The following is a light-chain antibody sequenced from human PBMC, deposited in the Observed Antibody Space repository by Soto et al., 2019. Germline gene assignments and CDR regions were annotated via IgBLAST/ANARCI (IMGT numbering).Light chain of an antibody. V-gene: IGKV1-9*01. CDR2: AAS. J-gene: IGKJ2*02. CDR3: QQYRSESSCT. CDR1: QGISSY. Sequence: IQLTQSPSSLSASVGDRVTITCRASQGISSYLAWYQQKPGKAPKLLIYAASTLQSGVPSRFSGSGSGTDFTLTISSLRPDDFGTYYCQQYRSESSCTFGQGTKVDIK.